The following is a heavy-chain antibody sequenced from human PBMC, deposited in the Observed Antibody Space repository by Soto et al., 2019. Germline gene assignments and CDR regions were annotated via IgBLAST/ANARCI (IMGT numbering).Heavy chain of an antibody. CDR2: IVVGSGNT. CDR3: AAYPRRRVGATLDY. J-gene: IGHJ4*02. Sequence: SVKVSCKASGFTFTSSAVQWVRQARGQRLEWIGWIVVGSGNTNYAQKFQERVTITRDMSTSTAYMELSSLRSEDTAVYYCAAYPRRRVGATLDYWGQGTLVTVSS. CDR1: GFTFTSSA. D-gene: IGHD1-26*01. V-gene: IGHV1-58*01.